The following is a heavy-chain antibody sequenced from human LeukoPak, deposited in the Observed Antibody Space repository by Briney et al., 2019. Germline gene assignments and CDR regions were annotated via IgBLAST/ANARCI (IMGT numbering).Heavy chain of an antibody. CDR2: IYPGDSDI. CDR1: GYSFTSYW. D-gene: IGHD6-6*01. V-gene: IGHV5-51*01. J-gene: IGHJ4*02. CDR3: ARLRRLYSTSSAHFDY. Sequence: GDSLKISCKGSGYSFTSYWIGWVRQLPGEGLEWMGIIYPGDSDIRYSPSFQGQVTISADKSISTAFLQWSSLKASDTAMYYCARLRRLYSTSSAHFDYWGQGTLVTVSS.